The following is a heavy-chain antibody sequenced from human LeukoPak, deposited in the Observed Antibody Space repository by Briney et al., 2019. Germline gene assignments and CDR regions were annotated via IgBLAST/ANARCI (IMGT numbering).Heavy chain of an antibody. D-gene: IGHD2-2*01. V-gene: IGHV4-59*11. CDR2: IHYSGST. CDR3: ARARIVVVPAAGGWFDP. Sequence: SENLSLNCTGYGGTSSSHYWSWLRQPPGQGLEWMVYIHYSGSTNYNPSLKSRVTISVDTSKDQFSLKLSSVTAADTAVYYCARARIVVVPAAGGWFDPWGQGTLVTVSS. CDR1: GGTSSSHY. J-gene: IGHJ5*02.